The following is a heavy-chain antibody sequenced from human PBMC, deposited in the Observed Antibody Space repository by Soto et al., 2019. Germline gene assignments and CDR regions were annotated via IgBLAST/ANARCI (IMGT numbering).Heavy chain of an antibody. J-gene: IGHJ4*02. CDR2: IYWDDYK. CDR1: GFSLSTSGVG. D-gene: IGHD1-1*01. V-gene: IGHV2-5*02. Sequence: QITLKESGPALVKPTQTLTLTCTFSGFSLSTSGVGVGWIRQPPGEALEWLALIYWDDYKHFSPSLESRLTIPKHPAANLVGPPMTHLDPGATAPSHCVYNGGGDRIPDCWGQGTLVTVSS. CDR3: VYNGGGDRIPDC.